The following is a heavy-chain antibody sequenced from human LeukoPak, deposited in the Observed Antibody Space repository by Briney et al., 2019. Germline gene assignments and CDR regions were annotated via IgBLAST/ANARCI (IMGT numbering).Heavy chain of an antibody. Sequence: PGGSLRLSCAASGFTLSSYAMSWVRQAPGKGLEWVSAISGSGGSTYYADSVKGRFTISRDNSKNTLYLQMNSLRAEDTAVYYCAKDLHDFWSGYNDAFDIWGQGTMVTVSS. J-gene: IGHJ3*02. CDR1: GFTLSSYA. CDR3: AKDLHDFWSGYNDAFDI. CDR2: ISGSGGST. D-gene: IGHD3-3*01. V-gene: IGHV3-23*01.